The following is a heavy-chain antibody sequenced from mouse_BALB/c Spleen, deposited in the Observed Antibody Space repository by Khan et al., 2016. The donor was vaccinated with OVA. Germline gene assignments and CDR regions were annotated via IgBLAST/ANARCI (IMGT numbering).Heavy chain of an antibody. D-gene: IGHD2-14*01. CDR1: GFSLNTYG. Sequence: QVQLKQSGPGLVQPSQSLSITCTVPGFSLNTYGIHWIRQSQGKGLEWLGVIRSGGTIDYIGAFLSRLNITQDNSKSQVFFKMNSLQADDTAIYXCARNAYMYDFTYWGHRTLVTVSA. J-gene: IGHJ3*01. CDR3: ARNAYMYDFTY. V-gene: IGHV2-2*01. CDR2: IRSGGTI.